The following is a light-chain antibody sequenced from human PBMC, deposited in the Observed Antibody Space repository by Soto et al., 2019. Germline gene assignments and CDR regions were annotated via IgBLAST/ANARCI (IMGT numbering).Light chain of an antibody. CDR2: QDT. CDR3: QAWDRNAWV. Sequence: SYELTQTPSVSVSPGQTATITCSGHELGERHVSWYQQKAGQSPVLVLYQDTRRPSGIPERFSGSNSGNTATLTIRETQSLDEADYYCQAWDRNAWVFGGGTKLTVL. V-gene: IGLV3-1*01. CDR1: ELGERH. J-gene: IGLJ3*02.